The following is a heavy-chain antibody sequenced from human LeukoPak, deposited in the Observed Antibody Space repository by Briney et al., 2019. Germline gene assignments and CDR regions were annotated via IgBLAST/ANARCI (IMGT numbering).Heavy chain of an antibody. V-gene: IGHV3-43*01. J-gene: IGHJ4*02. CDR1: GFTFVDYT. D-gene: IGHD3-22*01. CDR3: VKDLSYESSGYVFDS. Sequence: GPSLRLSCAASGFTFVDYTMHWVRQAPRKTLEWVSLVRWDGTTTYTDSVKGRFTISRDNSKNSLYLQMDTLRSEDTAFYYCVKDLSYESSGYVFDSWGQGTLVTVSS. CDR2: VRWDGTT.